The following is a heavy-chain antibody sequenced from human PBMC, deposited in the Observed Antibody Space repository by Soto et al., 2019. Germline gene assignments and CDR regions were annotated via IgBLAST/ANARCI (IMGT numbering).Heavy chain of an antibody. CDR3: ARSSSAHIYYYYGMDV. CDR2: INPNSGGT. V-gene: IGHV1-2*04. Sequence: ASVKVSCKASGYTFTGYYMHWVRQAPGQGLEWMGWINPNSGGTNYAQKFQGWVTMTRDTSISTAYMELSRLRSDDTAAYYCARSSSAHIYYYYGMDVWGQGTTVTVSS. CDR1: GYTFTGYY. J-gene: IGHJ6*02. D-gene: IGHD6-6*01.